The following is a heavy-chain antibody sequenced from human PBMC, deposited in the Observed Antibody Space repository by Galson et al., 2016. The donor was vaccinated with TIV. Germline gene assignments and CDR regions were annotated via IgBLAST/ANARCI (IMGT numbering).Heavy chain of an antibody. J-gene: IGHJ4*02. CDR1: GGTFSSNI. Sequence: SVKVSCKASGGTFSSNIINWIRQAPGQGLEWMGGIIPHVGIANYAQRLKGRVTITADESTNTAYMELSSLRSEDTAMYYCATFAASGGDCYYLDYWGQGTLVTVSS. CDR3: ATFAASGGDCYYLDY. CDR2: IIPHVGIA. V-gene: IGHV1-69*10. D-gene: IGHD2-21*02.